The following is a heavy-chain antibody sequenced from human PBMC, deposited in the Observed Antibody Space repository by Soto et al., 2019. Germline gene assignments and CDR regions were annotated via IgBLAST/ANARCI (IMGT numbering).Heavy chain of an antibody. Sequence: SETLSLTCTVSGGSISSYYWSWIRQPAGKGLEWIGRIYTSGSTNHNPSLKSRVTMSVDTSKNQFSLKLSSVTAADTAVYYCARGVLSSWYRDYYYGMDVWGQGTTVTVSS. V-gene: IGHV4-4*07. CDR2: IYTSGST. CDR1: GGSISSYY. J-gene: IGHJ6*02. CDR3: ARGVLSSWYRDYYYGMDV. D-gene: IGHD6-13*01.